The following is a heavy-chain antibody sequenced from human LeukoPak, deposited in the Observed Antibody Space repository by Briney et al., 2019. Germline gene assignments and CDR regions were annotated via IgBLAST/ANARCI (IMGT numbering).Heavy chain of an antibody. V-gene: IGHV3-23*01. J-gene: IGHJ4*02. D-gene: IGHD3-22*01. CDR2: ISGSGGST. CDR3: AKLPFHYYDSSGHVFDY. CDR1: GFTFSSYA. Sequence: PGGSLRLSCAASGFTFSSYAMSWVRQAPGKGLEWVSAISGSGGSTYYADSVKGRFTISRDNSKNTLYLQMNSLRAEDTAVYYCAKLPFHYYDSSGHVFDYWGQGTLVTVSS.